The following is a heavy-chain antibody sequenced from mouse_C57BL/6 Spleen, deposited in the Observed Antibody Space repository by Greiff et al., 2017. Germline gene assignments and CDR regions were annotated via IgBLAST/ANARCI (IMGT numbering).Heavy chain of an antibody. CDR3: ARDNWDGPLGY. CDR2: ISDGGSYT. D-gene: IGHD4-1*01. Sequence: DVHLVESGGGLVKPGGSLKLSCAASGFTFSSYAMSWVRQTPEKRLEWVATISDGGSYTYYPDNVKGRFTISRDNAKNNLYLQMSHLKSEDTAMYYCARDNWDGPLGYWGQGTTLTVSS. V-gene: IGHV5-4*01. CDR1: GFTFSSYA. J-gene: IGHJ2*01.